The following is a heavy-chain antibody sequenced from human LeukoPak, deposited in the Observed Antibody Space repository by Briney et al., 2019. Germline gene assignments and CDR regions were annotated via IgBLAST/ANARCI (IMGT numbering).Heavy chain of an antibody. D-gene: IGHD6-13*01. Sequence: PGRSLRLSCAASGFTFSSYGMHWVRQAPGKGLEWVALIWYDGSNKYYADSVKGRFTISRDNSKNTLYLQMNSLRAEDTAVYYCAKDFVRGIAAAASYYYYYMDVWGKGTTVTVSS. V-gene: IGHV3-33*06. CDR3: AKDFVRGIAAAASYYYYYMDV. J-gene: IGHJ6*03. CDR1: GFTFSSYG. CDR2: IWYDGSNK.